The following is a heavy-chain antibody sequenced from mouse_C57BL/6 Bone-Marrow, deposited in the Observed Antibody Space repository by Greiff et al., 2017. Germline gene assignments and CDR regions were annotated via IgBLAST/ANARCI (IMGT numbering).Heavy chain of an antibody. J-gene: IGHJ4*01. CDR3: ASYGNYGGYAMDY. V-gene: IGHV1-64*01. D-gene: IGHD2-1*01. Sequence: QVQLQQPGAELVKPGASVKLSCKASGYTFTSYWMHWVKQRPGQGLEWIGMIHPNSGSTNYNEKFKSKATLTVDKSSSTAYMQLSSLTSEDSAVYYGASYGNYGGYAMDYWGQGTSVTVSS. CDR2: IHPNSGST. CDR1: GYTFTSYW.